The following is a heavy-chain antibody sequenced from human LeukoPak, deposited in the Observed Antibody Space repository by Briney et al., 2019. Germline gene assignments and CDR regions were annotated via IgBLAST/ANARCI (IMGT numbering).Heavy chain of an antibody. D-gene: IGHD1-26*01. CDR2: IYYSGST. CDR1: GGSISSSNYY. V-gene: IGHV4-39*07. CDR3: AKDVGGGLYYMDV. Sequence: PSETLSLTCTVSGGSISSSNYYWDWIRQPPGKGLEWIGSIYYSGSTYYNPSLKSRVTISIDTSKNQFSLKLSSVTAADTAVYYCAKDVGGGLYYMDVWGKGTTVTVSS. J-gene: IGHJ6*03.